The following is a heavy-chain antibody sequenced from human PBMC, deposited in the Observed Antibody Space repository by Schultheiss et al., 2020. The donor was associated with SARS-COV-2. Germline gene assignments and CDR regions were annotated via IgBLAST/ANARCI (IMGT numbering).Heavy chain of an antibody. Sequence: SETLSLTCTVSGGSISSGGYYWSWIRQPAGKGLEWIGRIYTSGSTNYNPSLKSRVTMSVDTSKNQFSLKLSSVTAADTAVYYCATTDGDPRRGNWFDPWGQGTLVTVSS. CDR3: ATTDGDPRRGNWFDP. D-gene: IGHD4-17*01. CDR2: IYTSGST. V-gene: IGHV4-61*02. J-gene: IGHJ5*02. CDR1: GGSISSGGYY.